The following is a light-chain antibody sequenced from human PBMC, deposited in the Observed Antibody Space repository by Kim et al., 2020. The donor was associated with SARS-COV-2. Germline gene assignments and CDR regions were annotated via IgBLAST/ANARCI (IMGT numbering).Light chain of an antibody. V-gene: IGKV1-9*01. CDR2: AAS. CDR1: QGITTY. J-gene: IGKJ2*01. CDR3: QQLNDYPHT. Sequence: GDRVTLTCRASQGITTYLAWYQQKPGKAPKLLIDAASTLQSGVPSRFSGSGSGTEFTLTISSLQPEDVAVYYCQQLNDYPHTFGQGTKL.